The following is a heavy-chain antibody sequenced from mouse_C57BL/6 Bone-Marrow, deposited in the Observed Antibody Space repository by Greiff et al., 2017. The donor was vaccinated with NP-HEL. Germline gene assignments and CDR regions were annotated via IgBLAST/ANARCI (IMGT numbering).Heavy chain of an antibody. CDR2: ISSGSSTI. CDR3: AWLRLEDYAMDY. J-gene: IGHJ4*01. V-gene: IGHV5-17*01. CDR1: GFTFSDYG. D-gene: IGHD2-2*01. Sequence: EVKLMESGGGLVKPGGSLKLSCAASGFTFSDYGMHWVRQAPEKGLEWVAYISSGSSTIYYADTVKGRFTISRYNAKNTLFLQMTSLRSEDTAMYYCAWLRLEDYAMDYWGQGTSVTVSS.